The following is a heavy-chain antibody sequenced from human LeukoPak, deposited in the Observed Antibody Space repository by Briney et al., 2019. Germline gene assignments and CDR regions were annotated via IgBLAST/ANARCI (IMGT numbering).Heavy chain of an antibody. CDR2: IWFDGSNK. V-gene: IGHV3-33*06. J-gene: IGHJ4*02. D-gene: IGHD1-26*01. Sequence: GRSLRLSCAASGFTFSNCGMHWVRQAPGKGLEWVAIIWFDGSNKNYADSVKGRFTISRDNSKNTLYLQMNSLRAEDTAVYYCAKDKGREGDYWGQGNLVTVSS. CDR1: GFTFSNCG. CDR3: AKDKGREGDY.